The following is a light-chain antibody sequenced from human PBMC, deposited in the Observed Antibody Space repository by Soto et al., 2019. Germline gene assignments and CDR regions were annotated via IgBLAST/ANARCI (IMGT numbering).Light chain of an antibody. CDR1: SSDVGGYNY. Sequence: QSVLTQPASVSGSPGQSITISCTGTSSDVGGYNYVSWYQQHPGKAPKLMIYEVSNRPSGVSNRFSGSKSGTSASLAISGLQSEYEADYYCATWDDSLNGYVFGTGTKV. CDR3: ATWDDSLNGYV. V-gene: IGLV2-14*01. CDR2: EVS. J-gene: IGLJ1*01.